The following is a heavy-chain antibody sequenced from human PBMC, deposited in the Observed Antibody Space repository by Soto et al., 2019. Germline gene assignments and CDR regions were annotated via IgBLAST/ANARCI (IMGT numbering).Heavy chain of an antibody. D-gene: IGHD3-22*01. J-gene: IGHJ4*02. Sequence: PGGSQQLSWSASGFNIRGHSMNLVRQAPGKGLEWVSSISSSSSYIYYADSVKGRFTISRDNAKNSLYLQMNSLRAEDTAVYYCARAISGFGVMIALSGFDSWGQGTLVTASS. CDR1: GFNIRGHS. CDR2: ISSSSSYI. V-gene: IGHV3-21*01. CDR3: ARAISGFGVMIALSGFDS.